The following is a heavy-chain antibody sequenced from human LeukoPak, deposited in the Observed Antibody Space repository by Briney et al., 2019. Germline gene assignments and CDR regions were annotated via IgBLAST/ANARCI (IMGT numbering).Heavy chain of an antibody. J-gene: IGHJ4*02. CDR2: INPNSGGT. CDR1: GYTFTGYY. D-gene: IGHD3-10*01. V-gene: IGHV1-2*02. CDR3: ARDYGSGSYGY. Sequence: GASVTVSCKASGYTFTGYYMHWVRQAPGQGLEWMGWINPNSGGTNYAQKFQGRVTMTRDASISTAYMELSRLRSDDTAVYYCARDYGSGSYGYWGQGTLVTVSS.